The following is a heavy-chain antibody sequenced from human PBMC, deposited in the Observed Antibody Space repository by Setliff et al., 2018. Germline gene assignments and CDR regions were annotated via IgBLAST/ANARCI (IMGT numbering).Heavy chain of an antibody. D-gene: IGHD4-17*01. J-gene: IGHJ3*02. CDR3: VRDAGDGYGVDAYAGGGFDI. V-gene: IGHV4-31*03. CDR2: IYYSGST. Sequence: SETLSLTCIVSGASITSDAYYWSWVRQHPGKGLEWIGYIYYSGSTYYNPSLESRVTISLDSSKNQFSLELHSVTAADTAVYYCVRDAGDGYGVDAYAGGGFDIWGQGTVVTVSS. CDR1: GASITSDAYY.